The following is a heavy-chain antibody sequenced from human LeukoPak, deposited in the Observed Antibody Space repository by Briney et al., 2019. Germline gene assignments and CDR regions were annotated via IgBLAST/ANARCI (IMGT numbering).Heavy chain of an antibody. V-gene: IGHV3-21*01. J-gene: IGHJ4*02. D-gene: IGHD3-10*01. Sequence: KAGGSLRLSCAVSGFTFNSYNMNWVRQAPGKGLEWVSSLSSSSSYIYYAGSVKGRFTISRDNAKNSLYLQMNSLRAEDTAVYYCARNRDLGDYYGSGSYDYWGEGTLVTVSS. CDR3: ARNRDLGDYYGSGSYDY. CDR1: GFTFNSYN. CDR2: LSSSSSYI.